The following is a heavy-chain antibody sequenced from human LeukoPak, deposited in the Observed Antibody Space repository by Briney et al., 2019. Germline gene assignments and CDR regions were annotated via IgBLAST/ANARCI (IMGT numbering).Heavy chain of an antibody. V-gene: IGHV1-69*05. J-gene: IGHJ4*02. CDR2: VIAIFGRV. D-gene: IGHD3-22*01. CDR3: ARGELGDSSGFSFFDY. Sequence: PVKVSCKASRGTFSSYGISWVRQAPGQGLEWMGGVIAIFGRVKYGQKFQGRATITTDESTSTAYMELSSLTSEDTGVYYCARGELGDSSGFSFFDYWGQGTLVTVSS. CDR1: RGTFSSYG.